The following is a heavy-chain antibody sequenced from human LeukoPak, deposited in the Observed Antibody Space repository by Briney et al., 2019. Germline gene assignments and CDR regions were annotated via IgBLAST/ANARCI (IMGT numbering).Heavy chain of an antibody. V-gene: IGHV3-48*02. CDR1: GFTFSSYS. CDR3: AVITLIVVDPYYFDY. Sequence: GGSLRLSCAVSGFTFSSYSMHWVRQAPGKGLEWVSYISSSSSTIYYADSVRGRFTISRDNAKNSLYLQMNSLRDEDTAVYYCAVITLIVVDPYYFDYWGQGTLVTVSS. D-gene: IGHD3-22*01. CDR2: ISSSSSTI. J-gene: IGHJ4*02.